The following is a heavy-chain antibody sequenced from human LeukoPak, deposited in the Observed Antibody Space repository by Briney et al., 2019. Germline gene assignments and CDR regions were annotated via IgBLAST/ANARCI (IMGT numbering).Heavy chain of an antibody. Sequence: SETLSLTCTVSGGSISSYYWSWIRQPPGKGLEWIGYIYYSGSTNYNPSLKSRVTISVDTSKNQFSLKLSSVTAADTAVYYCAGGIAAARGFFQHWGQGTLVTVSS. J-gene: IGHJ1*01. D-gene: IGHD6-13*01. V-gene: IGHV4-59*08. CDR1: GGSISSYY. CDR3: AGGIAAARGFFQH. CDR2: IYYSGST.